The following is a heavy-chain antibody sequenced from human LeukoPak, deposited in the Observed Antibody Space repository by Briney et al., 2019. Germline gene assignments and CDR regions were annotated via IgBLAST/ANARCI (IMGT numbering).Heavy chain of an antibody. D-gene: IGHD5-18*01. CDR3: ARGTAMDI. CDR1: GFTFSTYA. J-gene: IGHJ4*02. Sequence: PGGSLRLSCAASGFTFSTYAMHWVRQAPGKGLEWVSVISYDGSYKYYADSVKGRFSISRDNSKKTLYLQMSRLRAEDTAVYYCARGTAMDIWGQGTLVTVSS. V-gene: IGHV3-30*03. CDR2: ISYDGSYK.